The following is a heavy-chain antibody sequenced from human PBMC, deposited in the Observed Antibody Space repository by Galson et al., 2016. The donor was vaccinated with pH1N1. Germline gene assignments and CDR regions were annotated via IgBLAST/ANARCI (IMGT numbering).Heavy chain of an antibody. J-gene: IGHJ3*02. CDR3: AREQWQEAFDI. CDR1: GFTFDDYA. D-gene: IGHD6-19*01. CDR2: ISWNGGSM. Sequence: CAASGFTFDDYAMHWVRQAPGKGLAWLSGISWNGGSMDYADSVKGRFTISRDSAKNSLYLQTNSLRPEDTAVYFCAREQWQEAFDICGQGRVVTVSS. V-gene: IGHV3-9*01.